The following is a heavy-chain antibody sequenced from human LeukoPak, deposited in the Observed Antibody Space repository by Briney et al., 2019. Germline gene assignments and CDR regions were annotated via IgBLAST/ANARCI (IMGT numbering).Heavy chain of an antibody. CDR1: GNIFTNYH. V-gene: IGHV1-46*01. CDR2: VYTDGGTI. D-gene: IGHD3-10*01. CDR3: ATEAPGSYRFDG. Sequence: ASVKVSCKASGNIFTNYHLHWVRLAPGRGLEWMGAVYTDGGTITNTRSFQDRVTMTRDVSTRTVYMELSSLNSEDTAVYYCATEAPGSYRFDGWGQEILVTVSS. J-gene: IGHJ4*02.